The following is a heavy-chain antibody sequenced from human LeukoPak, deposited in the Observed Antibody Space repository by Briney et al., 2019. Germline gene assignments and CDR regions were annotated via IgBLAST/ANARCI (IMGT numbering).Heavy chain of an antibody. CDR2: IYSSGST. J-gene: IGHJ3*02. D-gene: IGHD1-26*01. V-gene: IGHV3-53*01. CDR1: EFTVSNNY. CDR3: ARGGDRVGTSRSAFDI. Sequence: GGSLRLSCAASEFTVSNNYMSWVRQAPGKGLEWVSLIYSSGSTDYADSVKGRFTISRDNSKNTLYLQMNSLRDEDTAVYYCARGGDRVGTSRSAFDIWGQGTMVTVSS.